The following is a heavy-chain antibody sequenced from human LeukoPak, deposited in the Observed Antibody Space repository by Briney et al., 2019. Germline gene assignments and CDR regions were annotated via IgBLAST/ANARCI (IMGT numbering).Heavy chain of an antibody. V-gene: IGHV1-8*01. CDR2: MNPNSGNT. CDR3: ARAAAAGTNYYMDD. D-gene: IGHD6-13*01. J-gene: IGHJ6*03. Sequence: GASVKVSCKASGYTFTSYDINWVRQATGQGLEWMGWMNPNSGNTGYAQKFQGRVTMTRNTSISTAYMELSSLRSEDTAVYYCARAAAAGTNYYMDDWGKGTTVTVSS. CDR1: GYTFTSYD.